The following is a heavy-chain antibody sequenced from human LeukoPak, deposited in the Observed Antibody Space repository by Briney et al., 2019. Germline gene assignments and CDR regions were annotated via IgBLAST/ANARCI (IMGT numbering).Heavy chain of an antibody. J-gene: IGHJ4*02. CDR1: GYTFTSYY. V-gene: IGHV1-46*01. D-gene: IGHD3-3*01. CDR2: INPSGGST. CDR3: ARAPGKTIFGVVIRRYFDY. Sequence: ASVKVSCKASGYTFTSYYMHWVRQAPAQGLEWMGIINPSGGSTSYAQKFQGRVTMTRDTSTSTVYMELSSLRSEDTAAYYCARAPGKTIFGVVIRRYFDYWGQGTLVTVSS.